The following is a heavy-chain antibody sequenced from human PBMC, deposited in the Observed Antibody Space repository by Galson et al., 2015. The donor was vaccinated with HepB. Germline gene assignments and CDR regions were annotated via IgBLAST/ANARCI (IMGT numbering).Heavy chain of an antibody. CDR1: GGTFSSYA. Sequence: SCKASGGTFSSYAISWVRQAPGQGLEWMGRIIPILGIANYAQKFQGRVTITADKSTSTAYMELSSLRSEDTAVYYCARGGATVPPGPFDIWGQGTMVTVSS. CDR2: IIPILGIA. V-gene: IGHV1-69*04. CDR3: ARGGATVPPGPFDI. D-gene: IGHD4-17*01. J-gene: IGHJ3*02.